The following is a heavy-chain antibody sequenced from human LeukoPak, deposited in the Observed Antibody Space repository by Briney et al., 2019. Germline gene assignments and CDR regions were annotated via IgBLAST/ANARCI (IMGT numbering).Heavy chain of an antibody. CDR3: ARIPGRLRADYYYYYMDV. D-gene: IGHD5-12*01. CDR1: GYTFTSYG. Sequence: ASVKVSCKASGYTFTSYGISWVRQAPGQGLEWMGWISAYNGNTNYAQKLQGRVTMTTDTSTSTAYMELRSLRSDNTAVYYCARIPGRLRADYYYYYMDVWGKGTTVTVSS. J-gene: IGHJ6*03. CDR2: ISAYNGNT. V-gene: IGHV1-18*01.